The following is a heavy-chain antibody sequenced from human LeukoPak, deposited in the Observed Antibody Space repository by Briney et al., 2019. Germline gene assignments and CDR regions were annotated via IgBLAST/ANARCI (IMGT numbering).Heavy chain of an antibody. CDR1: GYAFTGYY. J-gene: IGHJ5*02. D-gene: IGHD4-17*01. CDR2: IYPSSGDT. Sequence: GASVKVSCKPSGYAFTGYYMHWVRQAPGRGLEWMGWIYPSSGDTNYAQKFQGRVTITADKSTSTAYMELSSLRSEDTAVYYCARTATTTTVTTYWFDPWGQGTLVTVSS. V-gene: IGHV1-2*02. CDR3: ARTATTTTVTTYWFDP.